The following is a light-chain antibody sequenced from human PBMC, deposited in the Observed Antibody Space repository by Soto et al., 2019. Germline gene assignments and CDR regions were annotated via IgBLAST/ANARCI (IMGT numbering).Light chain of an antibody. Sequence: EIVLTQSPCTLYLSPGERATLSCRASQTVSNSYLAWYQHKPGQAPRLLIYGASFRATGIPERFSGSGSGTDFILTISRLEPEDIAVYYREQYGTSPPYTFGQGTKVDIK. J-gene: IGKJ2*01. CDR2: GAS. V-gene: IGKV3-20*01. CDR1: QTVSNSY. CDR3: EQYGTSPPYT.